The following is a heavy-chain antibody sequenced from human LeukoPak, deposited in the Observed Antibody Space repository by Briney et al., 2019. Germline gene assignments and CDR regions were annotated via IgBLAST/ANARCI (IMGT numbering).Heavy chain of an antibody. CDR1: GASISTYY. D-gene: IGHD1-26*01. CDR2: IYTSGST. CDR3: ARDQTKLGANDTWFAP. J-gene: IGHJ5*02. Sequence: SETLSLTCTVSGASISTYYWSWIRQPAGKGLEWIGRIYTSGSTSYNPSLKSRVTMSVDTSKNQLSLKLTSVTAADTAVYFCARDQTKLGANDTWFAPWGQGTLVTVSS. V-gene: IGHV4-4*07.